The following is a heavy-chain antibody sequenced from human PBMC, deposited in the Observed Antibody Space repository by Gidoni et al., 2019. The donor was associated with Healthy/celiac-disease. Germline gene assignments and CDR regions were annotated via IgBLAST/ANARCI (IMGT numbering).Heavy chain of an antibody. Sequence: EVQLVESGGGLVKPGGSLRLSCAASGFTFSNAWMNWFRQAPGKGLEWVGRIKSKTDGGTTDYAAPVKGRFTISRDDSKNTLYLQMNSLKTEDTAVYYCTTDPQGVQLWSSSYYYYGMDVWGQGTTVTVSS. V-gene: IGHV3-15*07. J-gene: IGHJ6*02. CDR2: IKSKTDGGTT. D-gene: IGHD5-18*01. CDR3: TTDPQGVQLWSSSYYYYGMDV. CDR1: GFTFSNAW.